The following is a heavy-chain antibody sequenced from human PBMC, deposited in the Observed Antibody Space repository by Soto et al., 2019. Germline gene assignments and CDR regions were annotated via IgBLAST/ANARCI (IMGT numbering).Heavy chain of an antibody. V-gene: IGHV4-34*01. J-gene: IGHJ4*02. CDR3: ARGRFDFGAFDY. D-gene: IGHD3-10*01. Sequence: AETLALTCAVYGGFFSGYYWSWIRQPPGKGLEWIGEINHRRSTNYNTTLNSRVTISVVTYKNQFSLKLSSVTATDTAVNYCARGRFDFGAFDYWGQGTLVTVSS. CDR1: GGFFSGYY. CDR2: INHRRST.